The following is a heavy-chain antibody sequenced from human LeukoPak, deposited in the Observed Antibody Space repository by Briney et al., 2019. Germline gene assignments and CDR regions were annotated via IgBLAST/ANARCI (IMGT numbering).Heavy chain of an antibody. D-gene: IGHD2-15*01. CDR2: INPNSGDT. CDR3: ARVTPQFFDF. CDR1: GYTFSKYY. J-gene: IGHJ4*02. Sequence: ASVKVSCKASGYTFSKYYIHWVRQVPGQGLEWMGWINPNSGDTKSAQKFQDRVTMTRDTSITTAYMELSRLESDDTAIYYCARVTPQFFDFWGQGTLVTVSS. V-gene: IGHV1-2*02.